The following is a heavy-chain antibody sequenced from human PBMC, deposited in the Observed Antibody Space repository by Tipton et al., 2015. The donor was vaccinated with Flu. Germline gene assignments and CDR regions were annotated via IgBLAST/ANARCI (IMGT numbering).Heavy chain of an antibody. Sequence: LRLSCTVSGGSISSYYWSWIRQPPGRGLEWIGYIYYTGNTNYNPSLKSRVTISLDTSKSQLSLKLSSVTAADTAMYYCARIHLMVYARDSWFAPWGQGTLVTVSS. D-gene: IGHD2-8*01. CDR3: ARIHLMVYARDSWFAP. CDR1: GGSISSYY. CDR2: IYYTGNT. V-gene: IGHV4-59*01. J-gene: IGHJ5*02.